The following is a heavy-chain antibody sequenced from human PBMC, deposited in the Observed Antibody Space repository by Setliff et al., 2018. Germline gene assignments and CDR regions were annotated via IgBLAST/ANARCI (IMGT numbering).Heavy chain of an antibody. V-gene: IGHV3-30*02. CDR2: VRFDGSNK. D-gene: IGHD6-13*01. CDR3: ARDLGIAALGTYLDY. Sequence: GVLRLSCAASGFTFSTFGFHWVRQAPGKGLEWVAFVRFDGSNKEYADSVKGRFTLSRDNLKNTLYLQMNSLRVEDTAVYYCARDLGIAALGTYLDYWGLGTLVTVSS. CDR1: GFTFSTFG. J-gene: IGHJ4*02.